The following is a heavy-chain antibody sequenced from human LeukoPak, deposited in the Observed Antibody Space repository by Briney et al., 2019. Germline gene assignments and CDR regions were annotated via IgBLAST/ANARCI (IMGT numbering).Heavy chain of an antibody. CDR3: AKDWNYDSSGLYYFDY. Sequence: PGGYLRLSCAASGFTFSSYAMNWVRQAPGKGLEWVSGISPSGSSTYYADSVEGRFTVSRDNSKNTLYLQMNSLRAEDTAVYYCAKDWNYDSSGLYYFDYWGQGTLVTVSS. J-gene: IGHJ4*02. V-gene: IGHV3-23*01. D-gene: IGHD3-22*01. CDR1: GFTFSSYA. CDR2: ISPSGSST.